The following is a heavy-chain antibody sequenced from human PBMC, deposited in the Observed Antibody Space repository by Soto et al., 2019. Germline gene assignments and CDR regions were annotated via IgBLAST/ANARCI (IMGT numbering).Heavy chain of an antibody. Sequence: QVQLQESGPGLVKPSQTLSLTCTVSGGSISSGDYYWSWIRQPPGKGLEWIGSIYYSGSTYYNPSLTSRVTISVDTSKHQFSLKLNSVTAADTAGYYCASRHSRPYFDYWGQGTLVTVSS. J-gene: IGHJ4*02. V-gene: IGHV4-30-4*01. D-gene: IGHD2-21*01. CDR1: GGSISSGDYY. CDR2: IYYSGST. CDR3: ASRHSRPYFDY.